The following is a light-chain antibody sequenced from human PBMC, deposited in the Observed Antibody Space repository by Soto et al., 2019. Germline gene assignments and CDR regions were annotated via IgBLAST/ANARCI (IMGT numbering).Light chain of an antibody. CDR1: QSVSSSY. J-gene: IGKJ3*01. CDR2: GAS. CDR3: QQYGSSPFT. V-gene: IGKV3-20*01. Sequence: EIVLTQSPGTLSLSPGERATLSCRASQSVSSSYLAWYRQKPGQAPRLLIYGASNRATGFPDRFSGSGSGTDFTLTISRLEPADFAVYYCQQYGSSPFTFGPGTKVDIK.